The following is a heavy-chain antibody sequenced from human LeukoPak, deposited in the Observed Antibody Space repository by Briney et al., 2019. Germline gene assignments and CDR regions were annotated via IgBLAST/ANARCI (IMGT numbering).Heavy chain of an antibody. J-gene: IGHJ3*02. Sequence: SVKVSCKASGYTFTSYDINWVRQAPGQGLEWMGGIIPIFGTANYAQKFQGRVTITADKSTGTAYMELSSLRSDDTAVYYCAGATLTSYYYGAFDIWGQGTMVTVSP. D-gene: IGHD3-9*01. CDR3: AGATLTSYYYGAFDI. V-gene: IGHV1-69*06. CDR1: GYTFTSYD. CDR2: IIPIFGTA.